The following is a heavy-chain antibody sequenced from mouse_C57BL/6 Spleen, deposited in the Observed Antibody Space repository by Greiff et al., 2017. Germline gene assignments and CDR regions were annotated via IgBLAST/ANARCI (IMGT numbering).Heavy chain of an antibody. Sequence: EVKLLESGPELVKPGDSVKISCKASGYSFTGYFMNWVMQSHGKSLEWIGRINPYNGDTFYNQKFKGKATLTVDKSSSTAHMELRSLTSEDSAVXYCARNYYGGAMDYWGQGTSVTVSS. CDR2: INPYNGDT. CDR1: GYSFTGYF. D-gene: IGHD1-1*01. CDR3: ARNYYGGAMDY. V-gene: IGHV1-20*01. J-gene: IGHJ4*01.